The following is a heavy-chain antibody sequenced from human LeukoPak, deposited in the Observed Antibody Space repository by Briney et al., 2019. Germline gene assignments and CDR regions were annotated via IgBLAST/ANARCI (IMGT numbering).Heavy chain of an antibody. J-gene: IGHJ4*02. D-gene: IGHD3-16*01. V-gene: IGHV1-69*05. CDR1: GVTFSSYA. Sequence: SVKVSCKASGVTFSSYAISWVRQAPGQGLEWMGEIIPIFGTANYAQKFQGRVTITTDESTSTAYMELSSLRSEDTAVYYCARGAGGPYFDYWGQGTLVTVSS. CDR3: ARGAGGPYFDY. CDR2: IIPIFGTA.